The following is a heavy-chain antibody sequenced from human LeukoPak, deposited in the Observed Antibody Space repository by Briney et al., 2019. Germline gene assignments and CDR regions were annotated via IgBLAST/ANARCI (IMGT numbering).Heavy chain of an antibody. CDR1: GGSFSGYY. Sequence: SETLSLTWAVYGGSFSGYYWSWMRQPPGEGLEWIGEINHSGSTNYNPSLKSRVTISVDTSKNQFSLKLSSVTAADTAVYYCARGRNYDYVWGSYRKDCYFDYWGQGTLVTVSS. V-gene: IGHV4-34*01. J-gene: IGHJ4*02. D-gene: IGHD3-16*02. CDR2: INHSGST. CDR3: ARGRNYDYVWGSYRKDCYFDY.